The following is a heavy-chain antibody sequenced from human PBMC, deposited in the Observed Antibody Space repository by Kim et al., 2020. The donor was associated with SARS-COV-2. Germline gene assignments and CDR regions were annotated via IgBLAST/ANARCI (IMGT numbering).Heavy chain of an antibody. CDR2: IYYSGYT. CDR3: ARVTDDYGDPYFDY. Sequence: SETLSLTCTVSGGSISSYYWSWIRQPPVKGLEWIGYIYYSGYTNYNPSLKSRVTISVDTSKNQFSLKLSSVTAADTAVYYCARVTDDYGDPYFDYWGQGTLVTVSS. CDR1: GGSISSYY. J-gene: IGHJ4*02. D-gene: IGHD4-17*01. V-gene: IGHV4-59*01.